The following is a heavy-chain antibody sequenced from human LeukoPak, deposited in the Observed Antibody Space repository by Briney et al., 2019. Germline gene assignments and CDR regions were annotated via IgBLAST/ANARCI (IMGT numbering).Heavy chain of an antibody. D-gene: IGHD6-19*01. J-gene: IGHJ4*02. CDR2: IIPIFGTA. CDR3: ARGHDVYSSGWYKFDY. CDR1: GGTFSSYA. V-gene: IGHV1-69*05. Sequence: SVKVSCKASGGTFSSYAISWVRQTPGQGLEWMGRIIPIFGTANYAQKFQGRVTITTDESTSTAYMELSNLRSEDTAVYYCARGHDVYSSGWYKFDYWGQGTLVTVSS.